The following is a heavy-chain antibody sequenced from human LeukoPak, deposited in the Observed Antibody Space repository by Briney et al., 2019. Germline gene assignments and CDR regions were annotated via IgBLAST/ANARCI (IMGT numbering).Heavy chain of an antibody. CDR3: ARGPAAAGKAKALTDSRQVDY. D-gene: IGHD6-13*01. CDR1: GYTFTSYD. Sequence: ASVKVSCKASGYTFTSYDINWVRQATGQGLEWMGWMNPNSGNTGYAQKFQGRVTMTRNTSISTAYMELSSLRSEDTAVYYCARGPAAAGKAKALTDSRQVDYWGQETLVTVSS. J-gene: IGHJ4*02. CDR2: MNPNSGNT. V-gene: IGHV1-8*01.